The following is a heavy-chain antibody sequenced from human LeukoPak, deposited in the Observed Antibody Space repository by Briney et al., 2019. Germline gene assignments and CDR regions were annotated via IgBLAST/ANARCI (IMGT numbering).Heavy chain of an antibody. CDR3: VRDHDFAFDI. Sequence: GGSLRLSCVASGFRFSEYPMNWVRQVPGKGLEWVSHIRATSDTLTYADSVKGRFTVSRDNAKNSLYLQMNSLRDGDSAVYYCVRDHDFAFDIWGQGTMVTVSS. CDR1: GFRFSEYP. V-gene: IGHV3-48*02. J-gene: IGHJ3*02. D-gene: IGHD2-21*02. CDR2: IRATSDTL.